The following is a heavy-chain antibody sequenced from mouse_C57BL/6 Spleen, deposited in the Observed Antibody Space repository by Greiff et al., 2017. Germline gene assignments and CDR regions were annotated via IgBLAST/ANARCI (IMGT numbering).Heavy chain of an antibody. J-gene: IGHJ3*01. CDR2: IYPGNSDT. V-gene: IGHV1-5*01. CDR1: GYTFTSYW. CDR3: IRYYSSCYGFAY. D-gene: IGHD1-1*01. Sequence: VQLQQPGAELVKPGASVKLSCKASGYTFTSYWMHWVKQRPGQGLEWIGAIYPGNSDTSYNQKFKGKDTLTAVTSASTAYMALSSLTNEDSAVXNCIRYYSSCYGFAYWGQGTRVTVSA.